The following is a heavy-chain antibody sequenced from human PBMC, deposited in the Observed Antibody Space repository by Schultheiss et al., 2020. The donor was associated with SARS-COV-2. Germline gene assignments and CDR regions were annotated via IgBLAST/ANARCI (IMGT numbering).Heavy chain of an antibody. J-gene: IGHJ6*02. D-gene: IGHD2-15*01. Sequence: SETLSLTCAVYGESLSGWYWNWIRQPPGKGLEWIGEINHRGSTDYNPSLKSRVTISIDTPKNQFSLQLNSVTAADTAVYYCAREREVVVVAAIRYYYYGMDVWGQGTTVTVSS. CDR3: AREREVVVVAAIRYYYYGMDV. CDR1: GESLSGWY. CDR2: INHRGST. V-gene: IGHV4-34*01.